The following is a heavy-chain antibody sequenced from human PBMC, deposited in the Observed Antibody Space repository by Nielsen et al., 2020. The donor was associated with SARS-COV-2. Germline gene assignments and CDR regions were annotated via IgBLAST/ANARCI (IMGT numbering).Heavy chain of an antibody. Sequence: GGSLRLSCAASGFTFSSYSMHWVRQAPGKGLEWVAFIWYDGTNKYYVDSVRGRFTISRDNSKNTLYLQMNSLRAEDTAVYYCASAASSSWKSATVWGQGTTVTVSS. CDR2: IWYDGTNK. CDR3: ASAASSSWKSATV. D-gene: IGHD3-22*01. V-gene: IGHV3-33*08. CDR1: GFTFSSYS. J-gene: IGHJ6*02.